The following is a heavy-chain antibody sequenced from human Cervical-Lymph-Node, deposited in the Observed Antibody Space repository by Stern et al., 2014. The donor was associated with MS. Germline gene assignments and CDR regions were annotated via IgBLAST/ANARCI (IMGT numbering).Heavy chain of an antibody. CDR1: GYSFTSHW. CDR3: ARHQTDYKGRDYYYYGMDV. Sequence: MQLVQSGAEVKKPGESLKISCKGSGYSFTSHWIGWVRQMPGKGLEWMGMIYPGDSDTRYSPSFHGQVTISADKSISTAYLQWSSLKASDTAIYYCARHQTDYKGRDYYYYGMDVWGQGTTVTVSS. CDR2: IYPGDSDT. D-gene: IGHD4-11*01. J-gene: IGHJ6*02. V-gene: IGHV5-51*01.